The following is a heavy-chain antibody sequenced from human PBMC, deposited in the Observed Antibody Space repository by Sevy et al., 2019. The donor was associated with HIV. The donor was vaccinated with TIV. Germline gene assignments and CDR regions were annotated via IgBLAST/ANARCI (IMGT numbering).Heavy chain of an antibody. D-gene: IGHD3-10*01. Sequence: GGSRLSCSASGFTFSSYAMHWVRQAPGKGLEYVSAISSNGGSTYYADSVKGRFTISRDNSKNTLYLQMSSLRAEDTAVYYCVKGMDYYGSGSYYKIYGMDVWGQGTTVTVSS. V-gene: IGHV3-64D*06. CDR2: ISSNGGST. CDR1: GFTFSSYA. J-gene: IGHJ6*02. CDR3: VKGMDYYGSGSYYKIYGMDV.